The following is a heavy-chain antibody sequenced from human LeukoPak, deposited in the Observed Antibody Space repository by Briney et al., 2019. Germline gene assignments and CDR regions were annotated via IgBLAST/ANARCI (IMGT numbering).Heavy chain of an antibody. CDR2: ISYDGSNK. D-gene: IGHD3-10*01. V-gene: IGHV3-30*14. CDR1: GFTFSSYA. CDR3: ARDRGPHFTSFYYYYGMDV. Sequence: GGSLRLSCAASGFTFSSYAMHWVRQAPGKGLEWVAVISYDGSNKYYADSVKGRFTISRDNSKNTLYLQMNSLRAEDTAVYYCARDRGPHFTSFYYYYGMDVWGQGTTVTVSS. J-gene: IGHJ6*02.